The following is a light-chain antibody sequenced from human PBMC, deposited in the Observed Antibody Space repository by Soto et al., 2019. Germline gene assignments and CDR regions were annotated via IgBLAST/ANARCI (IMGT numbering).Light chain of an antibody. CDR2: AAA. Sequence: AIQMAQSPSSLSASVGDRVTITCRASQGIGNDVGWFQQKPGKAPKLLIYAAATLQSGVPSRFSASRSGTDFTLTISALQPEDFATDYCLQDHNYPLPFGGGTKVEIK. CDR1: QGIGND. V-gene: IGKV1-6*02. CDR3: LQDHNYPLP. J-gene: IGKJ4*01.